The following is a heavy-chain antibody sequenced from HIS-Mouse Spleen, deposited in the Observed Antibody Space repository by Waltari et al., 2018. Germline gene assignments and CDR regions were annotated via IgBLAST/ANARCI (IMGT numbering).Heavy chain of an antibody. D-gene: IGHD6-13*01. CDR2: IYYSGST. Sequence: QLQLQESGPGLVKPSETLSLTCTVSGGSISSSRYYWAWTRQPQGKGLEWIGSIYYSGSTYYNPSLKSRVTISVDTSKNQFSLKLSSVTAADTAVYYCAREIPYSSSWYDWYFDLWGRGTLVTVSS. V-gene: IGHV4-39*07. CDR3: AREIPYSSSWYDWYFDL. CDR1: GGSISSSRYY. J-gene: IGHJ2*01.